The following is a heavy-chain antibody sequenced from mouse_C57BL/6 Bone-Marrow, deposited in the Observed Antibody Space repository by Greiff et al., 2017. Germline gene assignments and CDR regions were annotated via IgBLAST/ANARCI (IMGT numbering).Heavy chain of an antibody. CDR3: TTRQLDHYYAMDY. D-gene: IGHD6-1*02. CDR2: IDPENGDT. CDR1: GFNIKDDY. V-gene: IGHV14-4*01. Sequence: VQLKESGAELVRPGASVKLSCTASGFNIKDDYMHWVKQRPEQGLEWIGWIDPENGDTAYASKFQGKDTITADTSSNTAYLQLSSLTSEDTAVYYCTTRQLDHYYAMDYWGQGTSVTVSS. J-gene: IGHJ4*01.